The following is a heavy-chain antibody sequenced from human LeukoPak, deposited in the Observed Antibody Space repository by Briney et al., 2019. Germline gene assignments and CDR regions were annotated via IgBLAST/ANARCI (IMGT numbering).Heavy chain of an antibody. Sequence: ASVTVSFKASGYTFTDYYMHWVRQAPGQGLEWMGWINPNSDFTNFSQNFQGRVTMTSDTSISTAYMELSRLRSDDTAVYYCARAISGGSPITASDYWGQGTLVTVSS. CDR2: INPNSDFT. CDR3: ARAISGGSPITASDY. V-gene: IGHV1-2*02. J-gene: IGHJ4*02. D-gene: IGHD2-15*01. CDR1: GYTFTDYY.